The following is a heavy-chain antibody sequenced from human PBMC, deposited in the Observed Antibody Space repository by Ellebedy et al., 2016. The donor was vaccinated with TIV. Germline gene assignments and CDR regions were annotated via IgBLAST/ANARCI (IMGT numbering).Heavy chain of an antibody. CDR3: ARDIGEQVDY. CDR2: IYYSGST. D-gene: IGHD1/OR15-1a*01. CDR1: GGSISSYY. Sequence: SETLSLTXTVSGGSISSYYWSWIRQPPGKGLEWIGYIYYSGSTNYNPSLKSRVTISVDTSKNQFSLKLSSVTAADTAVYYCARDIGEQVDYWGQGTLVTVSS. V-gene: IGHV4-59*01. J-gene: IGHJ4*02.